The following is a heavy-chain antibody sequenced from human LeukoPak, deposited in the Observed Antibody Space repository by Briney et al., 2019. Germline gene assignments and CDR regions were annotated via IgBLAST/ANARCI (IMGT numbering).Heavy chain of an antibody. D-gene: IGHD1-14*01. J-gene: IGHJ3*02. Sequence: SETLSLTCTVSGGSISSSSYYWGWIRQPPGKGLEWIGSIYYSGSTYYNPSLKSRVTISVDTSKNQFSLKLSSVTAADTAVCYCARELSQPDAFDIWGQGTMVTVSS. CDR2: IYYSGST. CDR1: GGSISSSSYY. V-gene: IGHV4-39*07. CDR3: ARELSQPDAFDI.